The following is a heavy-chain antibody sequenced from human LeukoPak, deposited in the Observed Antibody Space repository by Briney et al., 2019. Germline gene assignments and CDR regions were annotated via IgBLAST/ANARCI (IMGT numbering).Heavy chain of an antibody. Sequence: GGSLRLSCAASGFTFSTYGMHWVRQAPGKGLEWVAVIWYDGSNKYCADSVKGRFTISRDNSKNTLYLQMNSLRAEDTAVYYCARDLYGDSASFDYWGQGTLVTVSS. CDR3: ARDLYGDSASFDY. CDR2: IWYDGSNK. D-gene: IGHD4-17*01. CDR1: GFTFSTYG. J-gene: IGHJ4*02. V-gene: IGHV3-33*01.